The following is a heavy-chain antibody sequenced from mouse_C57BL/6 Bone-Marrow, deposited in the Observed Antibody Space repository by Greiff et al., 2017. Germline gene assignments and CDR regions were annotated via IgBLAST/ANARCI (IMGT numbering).Heavy chain of an antibody. CDR1: GYTFTDYE. Sequence: QVQLQQSGAELVRPGASVTLSCKASGYTFTDYEMHWVKQTPVQGLEWIGDIDPETGGTVYNQKFKGKATLTADKSSSTAYMELRSLTSEDSAVYYCARGSYYFWFDYWGQGTLVTVSA. CDR2: IDPETGGT. J-gene: IGHJ3*01. D-gene: IGHD2-12*01. CDR3: ARGSYYFWFDY. V-gene: IGHV1-15*01.